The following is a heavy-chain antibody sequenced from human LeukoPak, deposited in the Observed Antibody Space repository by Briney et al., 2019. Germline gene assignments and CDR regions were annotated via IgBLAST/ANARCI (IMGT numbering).Heavy chain of an antibody. J-gene: IGHJ4*02. CDR2: IWYDGSNK. D-gene: IGHD3-10*01. CDR1: GFTFSSYW. Sequence: GGSLRLSCAASGFTFSSYWMTWVRQAPGKGLEWVAVIWYDGSNKYYADSVKGRFTISRDNSKNTLYLQMNSLRAEDTAVYYCARDKRPMVRGVTGLLDYWGQGTLVTVSS. CDR3: ARDKRPMVRGVTGLLDY. V-gene: IGHV3-33*08.